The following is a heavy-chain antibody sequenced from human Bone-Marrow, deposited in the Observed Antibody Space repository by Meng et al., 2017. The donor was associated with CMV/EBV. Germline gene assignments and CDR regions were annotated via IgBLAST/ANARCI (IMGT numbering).Heavy chain of an antibody. CDR2: IYWNDDK. CDR3: AHRRHPSSGWPFDY. V-gene: IGHV2-5*01. D-gene: IGHD6-19*01. J-gene: IGHJ4*02. CDR1: GFPLSTSGGG. Sequence: SGFPLSTSGGGVGWIRQPPGKDLEWLALIYWNDDKRYSPSLKSRLTITKDTSKNQVVLTMTNMDPVDTATYYCAHRRHPSSGWPFDYWGQGTLVTVSS.